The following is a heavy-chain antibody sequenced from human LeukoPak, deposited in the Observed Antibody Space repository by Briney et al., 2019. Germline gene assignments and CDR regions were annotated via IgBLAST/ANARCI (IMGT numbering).Heavy chain of an antibody. D-gene: IGHD3-16*01. CDR3: ARDSDDLYDKIDY. J-gene: IGHJ4*02. CDR1: GFTFRTYW. V-gene: IGHV3-7*01. CDR2: IKQDGSEK. Sequence: PGGSLRLSCVASGFTFRTYWMSWVRQAPGKGLEWVANIKQDGSEKYYLDSVKGRFTISRDNAKNSLYLQMNSLRVEDTAVYYCARDSDDLYDKIDYWGQGTLVTVSS.